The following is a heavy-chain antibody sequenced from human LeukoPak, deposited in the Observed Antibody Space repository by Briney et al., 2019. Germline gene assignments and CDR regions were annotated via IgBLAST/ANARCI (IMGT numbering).Heavy chain of an antibody. CDR2: ISSDGSDK. J-gene: IGHJ4*02. D-gene: IGHD3-22*01. CDR1: GFTFTNYA. Sequence: GGSLRLSCAASGFTFTNYAMHWVRQAPGNGLEWVAVISSDGSDKYYTDSVKGQFAISSDNSRNTLYLHMNSLRAEDTAVYYCARPTYFYHSSGYCLDYWGQGTLVTVSS. CDR3: ARPTYFYHSSGYCLDY. V-gene: IGHV3-30*09.